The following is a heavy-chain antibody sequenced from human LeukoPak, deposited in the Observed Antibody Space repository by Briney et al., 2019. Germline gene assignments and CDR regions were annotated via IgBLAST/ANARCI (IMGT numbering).Heavy chain of an antibody. CDR3: AREEEPYYYGSGDYYFDY. CDR2: INPNSGGT. V-gene: IGHV1-2*02. D-gene: IGHD3-10*01. J-gene: IGHJ4*02. CDR1: GYTFTSYG. Sequence: ASVKVSCKASGYTFTSYGISWVRQAPGQGLEWMGWINPNSGGTNYAQKFQGRVTMTRDTSISTAYMELSRLRSDDTAVYYCAREEEPYYYGSGDYYFDYWGQGTLVTVSS.